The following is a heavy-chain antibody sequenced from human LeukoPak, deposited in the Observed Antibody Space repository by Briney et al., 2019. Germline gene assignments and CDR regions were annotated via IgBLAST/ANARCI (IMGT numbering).Heavy chain of an antibody. CDR1: GGSISSSSYY. V-gene: IGHV4-39*02. Sequence: SETLSLTCTVSGGSISSSSYYWGWIRQPPGKGLEWIGSIYYYGSTYYSPSLKSRVAISVDTSKNQFSLRLSSVTAADTAVYYCARDWNRYAYWGQGTLVTVSS. J-gene: IGHJ4*02. CDR2: IYYYGST. D-gene: IGHD1-1*01. CDR3: ARDWNRYAY.